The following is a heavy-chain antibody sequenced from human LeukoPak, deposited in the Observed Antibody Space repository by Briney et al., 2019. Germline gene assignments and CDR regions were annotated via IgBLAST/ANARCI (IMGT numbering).Heavy chain of an antibody. Sequence: GSLRSSSTTLGIPFSYFLIDLGRQAPGKGLEGGANKKQDGRQKYYVDSLKGRFTIPRDNAKNSLYLQMNSLRAEDTAVYYCARDFWDSSGWYSPGHYDYWGQGTLVTVSS. V-gene: IGHV3-7*01. CDR2: KKQDGRQK. CDR1: GIPFSYFL. CDR3: ARDFWDSSGWYSPGHYDY. J-gene: IGHJ4*02. D-gene: IGHD6-19*01.